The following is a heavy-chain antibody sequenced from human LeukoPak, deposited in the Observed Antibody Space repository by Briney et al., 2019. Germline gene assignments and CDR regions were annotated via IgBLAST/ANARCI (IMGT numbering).Heavy chain of an antibody. CDR1: GGTFSSYA. CDR3: ARGDYGGNSGVYFDY. Sequence: SVKVSCKASGGTFSSYAISWVRQAPGQGLEWMGGIIPIFGTANYAQKFQGRVTVTADESTSTAYMELSSLRSEDTAVYYCARGDYGGNSGVYFDYWGQGTLVTVSS. CDR2: IIPIFGTA. V-gene: IGHV1-69*13. D-gene: IGHD4-23*01. J-gene: IGHJ4*02.